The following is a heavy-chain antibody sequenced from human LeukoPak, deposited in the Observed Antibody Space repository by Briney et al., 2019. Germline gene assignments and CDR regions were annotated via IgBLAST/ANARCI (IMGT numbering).Heavy chain of an antibody. CDR3: AKDPRAPIVVVPAAIQGPNWFDP. CDR1: GFTFSSYG. CDR2: IRYDGSNK. Sequence: GGSLRLSCAASGFTFSSYGMHWVRQAPGKGLEWVAFIRYDGSNKYYADSVKGRFTISRDNSKNTLYLQMNSLRAEDTAVYYCAKDPRAPIVVVPAAIQGPNWFDPWGQGTLVTVSS. J-gene: IGHJ5*02. D-gene: IGHD2-2*02. V-gene: IGHV3-30*02.